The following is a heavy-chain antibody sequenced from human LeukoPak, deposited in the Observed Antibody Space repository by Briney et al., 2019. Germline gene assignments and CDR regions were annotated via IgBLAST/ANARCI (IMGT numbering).Heavy chain of an antibody. D-gene: IGHD3-22*01. J-gene: IGHJ4*02. CDR1: GGSISSHY. Sequence: SETLSLTCTVSGGSISSHYWSCIRQPPGKGLEWIGYIYYSGSTNFNPSLNGRVTISVDTAKNQFSMKLSSVTAADTAVYYCARGGGVTYYDSTGYLWYFDYWGQGTLVTVSS. V-gene: IGHV4-59*11. CDR3: ARGGGVTYYDSTGYLWYFDY. CDR2: IYYSGST.